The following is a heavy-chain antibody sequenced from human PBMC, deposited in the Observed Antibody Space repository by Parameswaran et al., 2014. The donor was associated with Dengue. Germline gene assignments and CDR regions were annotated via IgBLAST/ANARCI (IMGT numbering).Heavy chain of an antibody. V-gene: IGHV4-59*13. CDR3: AKERTWGYFDY. J-gene: IGHJ4*02. D-gene: IGHD7-27*01. CDR2: VYYNGKT. Sequence: SETLSLTCSVSNGSMNKYYWSWIRRPPGKGPEWIGNVYYNGKTQYNPSLKSRVTISVDTSKNQFSLKMTSVTAADGAIYYCAKERTWGYFDYWGQGTPVTVSS. CDR1: NGSMNKYY.